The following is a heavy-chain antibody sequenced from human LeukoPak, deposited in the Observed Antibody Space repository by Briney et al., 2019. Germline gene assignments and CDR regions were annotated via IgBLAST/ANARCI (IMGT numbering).Heavy chain of an antibody. J-gene: IGHJ5*02. D-gene: IGHD3-10*01. CDR3: ARALTPWFGELSGWFDP. CDR1: GGSISSSSYY. V-gene: IGHV4-39*01. CDR2: IYYSGST. Sequence: SETLSLTCTVSGGSISSSSYYWGWIRQPPGKGLEWIGSIYYSGSTYYNPSLKSRATISVDTSKNQFSLKLSSVTAADTAVYYCARALTPWFGELSGWFDPWGQGTLVTVSS.